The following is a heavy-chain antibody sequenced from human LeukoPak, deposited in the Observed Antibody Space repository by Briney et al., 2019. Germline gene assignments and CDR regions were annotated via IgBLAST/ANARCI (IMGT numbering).Heavy chain of an antibody. Sequence: SETLSLTCAVYGGSFSGYYWSWIRQSPGKGLEWIGEINHVGDAHDGDTNYNPSLMSRVTISVDTSKNQFSLKLSSVTAADTAVYYCARSYGSGSYSKGFDYWGQGTLVTVSS. J-gene: IGHJ4*02. CDR3: ARSYGSGSYSKGFDY. CDR1: GGSFSGYY. CDR2: INHVGDAHDGDT. D-gene: IGHD3-10*01. V-gene: IGHV4-34*01.